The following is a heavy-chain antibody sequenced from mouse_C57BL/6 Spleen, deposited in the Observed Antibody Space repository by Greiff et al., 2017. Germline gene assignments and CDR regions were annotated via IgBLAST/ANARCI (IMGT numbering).Heavy chain of an antibody. Sequence: EVKVVESGGGLVKPGGSLKLSCAASGFTFSSYAMSWVRQTPEKRLEWVATISDGGSYTYYTDNVKGRFTISRDNAKNNLYLQMSHLKSEDTAMYYCARDYDTVYYAMDYWGQGTSVTVSS. CDR3: ARDYDTVYYAMDY. CDR2: ISDGGSYT. V-gene: IGHV5-4*03. J-gene: IGHJ4*01. CDR1: GFTFSSYA. D-gene: IGHD2-4*01.